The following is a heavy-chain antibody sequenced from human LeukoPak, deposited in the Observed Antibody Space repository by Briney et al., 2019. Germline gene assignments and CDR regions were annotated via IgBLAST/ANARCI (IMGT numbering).Heavy chain of an antibody. CDR3: ARVRGSSSHNYYFDY. CDR2: ISSSGSTI. D-gene: IGHD6-13*01. J-gene: IGHJ4*02. CDR1: GFTFSSYS. Sequence: GGSLRLSCAASGFTFSSYSMNWVRQAPGKGLEWVSYISSSGSTIYYADSVKGRFTISRDNAKNSLYLQMNSLRAEDTAVYYCARVRGSSSHNYYFDYWGQGTLVTVSS. V-gene: IGHV3-48*04.